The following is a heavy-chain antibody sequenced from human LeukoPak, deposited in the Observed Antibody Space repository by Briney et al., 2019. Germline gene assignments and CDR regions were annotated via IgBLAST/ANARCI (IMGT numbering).Heavy chain of an antibody. V-gene: IGHV3-30*04. CDR2: ISYDGNAK. CDR1: GLTFSTNP. J-gene: IGHJ4*02. Sequence: AGGSLRLSCTASGLTFSTNPMHWVRQAPGKGLEWVAVISYDGNAKYYAGSVKGRFTISRDNSKNTLYLQMNSLRPEDTAVYYCARSPSDGYNYLDYWGQGTLVTVSS. D-gene: IGHD5-24*01. CDR3: ARSPSDGYNYLDY.